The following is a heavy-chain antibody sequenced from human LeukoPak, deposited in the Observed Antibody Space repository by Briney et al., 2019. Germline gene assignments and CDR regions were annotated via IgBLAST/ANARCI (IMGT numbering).Heavy chain of an antibody. CDR1: GFTFSSYS. Sequence: GGSLRLSCAASGFTFSSYSMNWVRQAPGKGLEWVSSISSSSSYIYYADSVKGRFTISRDNAKNSLYLQMNSLRAEDTAVYYCAREGYYDFWSGYLNWFDPWGQGTLVTVSS. V-gene: IGHV3-21*01. J-gene: IGHJ5*02. D-gene: IGHD3-3*01. CDR3: AREGYYDFWSGYLNWFDP. CDR2: ISSSSSYI.